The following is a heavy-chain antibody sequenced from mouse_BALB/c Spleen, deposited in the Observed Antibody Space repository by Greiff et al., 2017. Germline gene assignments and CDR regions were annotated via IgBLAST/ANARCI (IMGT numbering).Heavy chain of an antibody. J-gene: IGHJ2*01. V-gene: IGHV3-2*02. CDR1: GYSITSDYA. D-gene: IGHD1-1*01. CDR2: ISYSGST. Sequence: EVKLQESGPGLVKPSQSLSLTCTVTGYSITSDYAWNWIRQFPGNKLEWMGYISYSGSTSYNPSLKSRISITRDTSKNQFFLQLNSVTTEDTATYYCARGAYGSSYYFDYWGQGTTLTVSS. CDR3: ARGAYGSSYYFDY.